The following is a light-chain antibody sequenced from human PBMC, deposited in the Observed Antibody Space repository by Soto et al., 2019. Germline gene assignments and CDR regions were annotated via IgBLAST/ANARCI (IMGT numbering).Light chain of an antibody. CDR2: DAS. V-gene: IGKV3-11*01. Sequence: EIVLTQSPATLSLSPGERATLSCRASQSVSSSLAWYQPKPGQAPRLLIYDASKRATGIPARFSGSGSGTDFTLIISSLEPEDFAVYYCQQRSNSYTFGQGTKLEIK. CDR1: QSVSSS. J-gene: IGKJ2*01. CDR3: QQRSNSYT.